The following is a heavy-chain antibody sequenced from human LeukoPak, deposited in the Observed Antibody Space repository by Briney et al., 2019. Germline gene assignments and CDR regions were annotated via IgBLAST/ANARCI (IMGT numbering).Heavy chain of an antibody. CDR3: ARLPRYCSSTSCPFDY. V-gene: IGHV4-34*01. CDR2: SDHGGST. D-gene: IGHD2-2*01. Sequence: SETLSLTCAVGGGSLRGYFWSWVRQPPGKGLEWIGESDHGGSTNYNTSLKSRLTISVDTSKTQFSLKLSSVTAADTAVYYCARLPRYCSSTSCPFDYWGQGTLVTVSS. J-gene: IGHJ4*02. CDR1: GGSLRGYF.